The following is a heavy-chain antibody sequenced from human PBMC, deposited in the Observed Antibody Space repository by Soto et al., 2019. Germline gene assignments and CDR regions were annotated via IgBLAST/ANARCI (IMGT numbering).Heavy chain of an antibody. V-gene: IGHV1-18*01. Sequence: VASVKVSCKASGYTFTSYGISWVRQAPGQGLEWMGWISAYNGNTNYAQKLQGRVTMTTDTSTSTAYMELRSLRSDDTAVYYCASSPRSSSWSSPFDYWGQGTLVTVSS. J-gene: IGHJ4*02. D-gene: IGHD6-13*01. CDR2: ISAYNGNT. CDR3: ASSPRSSSWSSPFDY. CDR1: GYTFTSYG.